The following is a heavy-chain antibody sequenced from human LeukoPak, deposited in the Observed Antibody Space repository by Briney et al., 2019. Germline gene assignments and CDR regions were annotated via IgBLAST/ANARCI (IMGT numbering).Heavy chain of an antibody. V-gene: IGHV4-4*07. CDR1: GGSISTYS. D-gene: IGHD6-19*01. Sequence: SETLSLTCTVSGGSISTYSWSWIRQPAGKGLEWIGRIYTSGSAKYNSSLKSRVSMSLDTSKNQFSLKTSSVTAADTAVYYCARVAAVTVAGFDYWGQGTLVTVSS. CDR3: ARVAAVTVAGFDY. CDR2: IYTSGSA. J-gene: IGHJ4*02.